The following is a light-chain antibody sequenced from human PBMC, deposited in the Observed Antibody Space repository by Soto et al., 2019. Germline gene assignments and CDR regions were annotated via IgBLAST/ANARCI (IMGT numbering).Light chain of an antibody. CDR2: EVS. CDR3: SSYTSDCTYVV. CDR1: SSDVGGSNY. Sequence: QSVLTQPASVSGSPGQSITISCTGASSDVGGSNYVSWYQQQPGKAPKLMIFEVSNRPLGVSNRFSGSKSGNTASLTISGLQAEDEADYYCSSYTSDCTYVVFGGGTKVTVL. J-gene: IGLJ2*01. V-gene: IGLV2-14*01.